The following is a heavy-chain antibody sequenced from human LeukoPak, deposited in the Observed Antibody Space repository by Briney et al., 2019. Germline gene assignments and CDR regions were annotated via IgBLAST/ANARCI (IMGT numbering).Heavy chain of an antibody. D-gene: IGHD4-17*01. J-gene: IGHJ4*02. CDR3: ARGASYGDYYFDY. CDR2: ISYDGSNK. Sequence: PGGSLRLSCAASGFTFSSYAMHWVRQAPGKGLEGVAVISYDGSNKYYADSVKGLFTISRDNSKNTLYLQMNSLRAEDTAVYYCARGASYGDYYFDYWGQGILVTVSS. V-gene: IGHV3-30*04. CDR1: GFTFSSYA.